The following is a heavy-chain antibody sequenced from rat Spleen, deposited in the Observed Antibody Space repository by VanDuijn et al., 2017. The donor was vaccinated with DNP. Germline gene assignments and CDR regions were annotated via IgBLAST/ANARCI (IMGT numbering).Heavy chain of an antibody. CDR3: VRWYNSGYYFDY. CDR2: ISPSGGTT. D-gene: IGHD4-3*01. Sequence: EVQLVESGGGLVQSGRSLKLSCAASGFTFSNYDMVWVRQAPTKGLEWVASISPSGGTTYYRDSVKGRFTVSRDNAKSTLYLQMNSLRSEDMATYYCVRWYNSGYYFDYWGQGVMVTVSS. V-gene: IGHV5-25*01. CDR1: GFTFSNYD. J-gene: IGHJ2*01.